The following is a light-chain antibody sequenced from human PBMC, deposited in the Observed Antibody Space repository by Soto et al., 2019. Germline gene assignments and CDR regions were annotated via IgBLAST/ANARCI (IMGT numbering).Light chain of an antibody. Sequence: DIVMTQSPLSLPVTPGEPASISCRSSQSLLHSDGYNYLDWFVQRPGQSPQLLIYLGSSRASGVPDRFSGSGSGTDFTLKISRVEAEDVGVYYCMQALQTPLTFGGGTKVDI. CDR2: LGS. CDR1: QSLLHSDGYNY. CDR3: MQALQTPLT. V-gene: IGKV2-28*01. J-gene: IGKJ4*01.